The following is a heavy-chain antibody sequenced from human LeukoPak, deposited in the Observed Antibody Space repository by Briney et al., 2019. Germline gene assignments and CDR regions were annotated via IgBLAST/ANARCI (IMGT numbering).Heavy chain of an antibody. J-gene: IGHJ6*02. CDR2: ISYDGSNK. D-gene: IGHD5-12*01. CDR3: ARKSGYSGYDQNYYYGMDV. Sequence: GGSLRLSCAASGFTFSSYAMHWVRQAPGKGLEWVAVISYDGSNKYYADSVKGRFTISRDNSKNTLYLQMNSLRAEDTAVYYCARKSGYSGYDQNYYYGMDVWGQGTTVTVSS. CDR1: GFTFSSYA. V-gene: IGHV3-30*04.